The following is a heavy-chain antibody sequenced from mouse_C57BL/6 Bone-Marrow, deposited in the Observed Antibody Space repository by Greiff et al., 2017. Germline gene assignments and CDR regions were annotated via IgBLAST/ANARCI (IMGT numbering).Heavy chain of an antibody. Sequence: QVQLKESGAELAKPGASVKLSCKASGYTFTSYWMHWVKQRPGQGLEWIGYINPSSGYTKYNQKFKDKATLTADKSSSTAYMQLSSLTYEDSAVYYCANYYGSSIWYFDVWGTGTTVTVSS. J-gene: IGHJ1*03. CDR1: GYTFTSYW. CDR2: INPSSGYT. D-gene: IGHD1-1*01. V-gene: IGHV1-7*01. CDR3: ANYYGSSIWYFDV.